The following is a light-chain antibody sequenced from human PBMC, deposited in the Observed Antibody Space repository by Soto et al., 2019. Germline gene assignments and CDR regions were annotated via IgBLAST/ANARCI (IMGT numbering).Light chain of an antibody. Sequence: EIVMTQSPATLSVSPGERATLSCRASQSVSSNLAWYQQTPGQAPRLLMYGVPTRATGIPARFSVSGSGTDFTLTISTLQSEDYVVYQCQQYNSWPLTFGRGTKVEIK. J-gene: IGKJ4*01. CDR2: GVP. CDR3: QQYNSWPLT. CDR1: QSVSSN. V-gene: IGKV3-15*01.